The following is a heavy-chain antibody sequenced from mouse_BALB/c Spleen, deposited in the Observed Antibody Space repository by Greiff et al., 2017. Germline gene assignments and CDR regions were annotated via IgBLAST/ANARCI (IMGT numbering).Heavy chain of an antibody. V-gene: IGHV1-4*01. Sequence: VKLMESGAELARPGASVKMSCKASGYTFTSYTMHWVKQRPGQGLEWIGYINPSSGYTNYNQKFKDKATLTADKSSSTAYMQLSSLTSEDSAVYYCARHGFYAMDYWGQGTSVTVSS. CDR1: GYTFTSYT. CDR2: INPSSGYT. J-gene: IGHJ4*01. CDR3: ARHGFYAMDY.